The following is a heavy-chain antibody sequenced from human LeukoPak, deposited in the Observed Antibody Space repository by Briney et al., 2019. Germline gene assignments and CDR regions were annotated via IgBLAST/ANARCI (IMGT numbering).Heavy chain of an antibody. D-gene: IGHD1-26*01. CDR2: IVVGSGNT. CDR1: GFTFTSSA. CDR3: AADSSGSYWDGAFDI. J-gene: IGHJ3*02. Sequence: ASVKVSCKASGFTFTSSAMQWVRQARGQRLEWIGWIVVGSGNTNYAQKFQERVTITRDMSTSTAYMELSSLRFEDTAVYYCAADSSGSYWDGAFDIWGQGTMVTVSS. V-gene: IGHV1-58*02.